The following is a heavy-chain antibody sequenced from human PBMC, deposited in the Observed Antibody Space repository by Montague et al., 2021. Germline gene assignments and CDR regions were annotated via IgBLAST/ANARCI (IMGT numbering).Heavy chain of an antibody. Sequence: SVKVSCKASGFTFTSYGFSWVRQAPGQGLEWVGWISADNGDTHSAQKLQGRVTMTTDASTSTVYMDLTSLRSDDTAVYYCASKGHQLPLDVWGQGTTVTVSS. J-gene: IGHJ6*02. D-gene: IGHD2-2*01. V-gene: IGHV1-18*01. CDR3: ASKGHQLPLDV. CDR2: ISADNGDT. CDR1: GFTFTSYG.